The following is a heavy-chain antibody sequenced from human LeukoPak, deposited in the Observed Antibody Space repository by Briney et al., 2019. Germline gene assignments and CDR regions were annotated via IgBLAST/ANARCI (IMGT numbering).Heavy chain of an antibody. Sequence: ASVKVSCKVSGYTLTELSMHWVRQAPGKGREWMGGFDPEDGETIYAQKFQGRVTMTEDTSTDTAYMELSSLRSEDTAVYYCATSQTDSGYDLPFFDYWGQGTLVTVSS. CDR2: FDPEDGET. CDR1: GYTLTELS. V-gene: IGHV1-24*01. J-gene: IGHJ4*02. CDR3: ATSQTDSGYDLPFFDY. D-gene: IGHD5-12*01.